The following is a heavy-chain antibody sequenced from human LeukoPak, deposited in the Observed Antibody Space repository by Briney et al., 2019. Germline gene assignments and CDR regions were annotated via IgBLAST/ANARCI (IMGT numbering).Heavy chain of an antibody. Sequence: PGESLRLSCAASGFTVSGYAMNWVRQAPGKGLEWVATISTSGGSTYYADFVKGRFTISRDNSKNTLYLQMNSLRAEDTAVYYCAKNGHGSGSYYPRTKYYFDYWGQGTLVTVSS. CDR1: GFTVSGYA. CDR3: AKNGHGSGSYYPRTKYYFDY. CDR2: ISTSGGST. V-gene: IGHV3-23*01. D-gene: IGHD3-10*01. J-gene: IGHJ4*02.